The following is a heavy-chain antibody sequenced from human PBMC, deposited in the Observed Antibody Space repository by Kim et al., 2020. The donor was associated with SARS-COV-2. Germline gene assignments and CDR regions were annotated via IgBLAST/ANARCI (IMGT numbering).Heavy chain of an antibody. CDR2: ISAYNGNT. V-gene: IGHV1-18*01. J-gene: IGHJ6*02. CDR3: ARAPYCSSTSCYDLGGVPPYYYYGMDV. Sequence: ASVKVSCKASGYTFTSYGISWVRQAPGQGLEWMGWISAYNGNTNYAQKLQGRVTMTTDTSTSTAYMELRSLRSDDTAVYYCARAPYCSSTSCYDLGGVPPYYYYGMDVWGQGTTVTVSS. D-gene: IGHD2-2*01. CDR1: GYTFTSYG.